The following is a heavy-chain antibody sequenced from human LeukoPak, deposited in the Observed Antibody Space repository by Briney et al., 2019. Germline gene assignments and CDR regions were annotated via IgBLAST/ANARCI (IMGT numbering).Heavy chain of an antibody. CDR1: GFTFSIYS. D-gene: IGHD3-22*01. J-gene: IGHJ3*02. Sequence: GGSLRLSCAASGFTFSIYSMNWFRQAPGKGLEWVSSISSSSSYTYYADSVKGRFTISRDNAKNALYLQMNSLRAEDTAVYYCAREGATYYYDSSGYYTDAFDIWGQGTMVTVSS. CDR2: ISSSSSYT. V-gene: IGHV3-21*01. CDR3: AREGATYYYDSSGYYTDAFDI.